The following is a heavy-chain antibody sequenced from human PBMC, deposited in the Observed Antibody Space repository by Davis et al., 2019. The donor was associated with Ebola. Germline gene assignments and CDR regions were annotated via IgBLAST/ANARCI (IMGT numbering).Heavy chain of an antibody. CDR2: VTGGDTNT. CDR1: GFPFSNYD. CDR3: AKDLGGDWRISGS. V-gene: IGHV3-23*01. Sequence: PGGSLRLSCAASGFPFSNYDMIWVRQAPGKGLEWVSTVTGGDTNTFYADFVKGRFTISRDNSRNTLYLQMNTLRAEDTAMYYCAKDLGGDWRISGSWGQGTLVTVSS. J-gene: IGHJ5*02. D-gene: IGHD2-21*02.